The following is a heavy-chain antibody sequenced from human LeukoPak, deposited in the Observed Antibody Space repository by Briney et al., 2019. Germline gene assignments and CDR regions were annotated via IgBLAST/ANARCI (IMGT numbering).Heavy chain of an antibody. V-gene: IGHV3-20*04. Sequence: GGSLRLSCAASGFTFDDYGMSWVRQAPGKGLEWVSGINWNGGSTGNADSVKGRFTISRDNAKNSLYLQMNSLRAEDTALYYCARDPLGYCSSTSCFDYFDYWGQGTLVTVSS. J-gene: IGHJ4*02. CDR1: GFTFDDYG. D-gene: IGHD2-2*01. CDR3: ARDPLGYCSSTSCFDYFDY. CDR2: INWNGGST.